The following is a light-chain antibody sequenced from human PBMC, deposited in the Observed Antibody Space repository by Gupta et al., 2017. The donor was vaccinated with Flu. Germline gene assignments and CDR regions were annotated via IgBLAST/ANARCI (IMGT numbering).Light chain of an antibody. Sequence: QSALTQPASVSGSPGQSITISCTGTSSDVGGSDHVSWYQQHPDKAPKLIIYDVTNRPSGVSSRFSGSKSGNTASLTISGLQAEDETDYYCSSYTGTNTFYVFGTGTKVTVL. V-gene: IGLV2-14*01. CDR1: SSDVGGSDH. CDR2: DVT. CDR3: SSYTGTNTFYV. J-gene: IGLJ1*01.